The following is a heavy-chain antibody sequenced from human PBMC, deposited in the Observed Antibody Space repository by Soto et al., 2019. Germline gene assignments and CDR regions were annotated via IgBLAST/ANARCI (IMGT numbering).Heavy chain of an antibody. CDR3: ARGLITGSHYSGGWYYFDS. Sequence: SETLSLTCTVSSGSISSSSYYWGWIRQTPGKGLQWIGQINNSGSAYYNPSLKSRVTISVHTSNSQFSLELSSVTAADTAVYYCARGLITGSHYSGGWYYFDSWGQGTQVTVSS. CDR1: SGSISSSSYY. CDR2: INNSGSA. D-gene: IGHD6-19*01. V-gene: IGHV4-39*07. J-gene: IGHJ4*02.